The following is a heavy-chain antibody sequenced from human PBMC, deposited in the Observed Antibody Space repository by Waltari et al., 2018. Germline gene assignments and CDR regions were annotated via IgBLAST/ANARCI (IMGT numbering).Heavy chain of an antibody. J-gene: IGHJ4*02. CDR2: MYSRGST. CDR1: GFTFRTNY. D-gene: IGHD2-15*01. Sequence: EVHRLDPGGCLIQPGSSLSLSCPASGFTFRTNYIRLVRQAPGKGQEWVSVMYSRGSTYDEDDVKGRCTICGDKYKKTLYIQMNSRRAEDTAVYYGARDASGGSYYFEDWGQGTLVTVSS. V-gene: IGHV3-53*01. CDR3: ARDASGGSYYFED.